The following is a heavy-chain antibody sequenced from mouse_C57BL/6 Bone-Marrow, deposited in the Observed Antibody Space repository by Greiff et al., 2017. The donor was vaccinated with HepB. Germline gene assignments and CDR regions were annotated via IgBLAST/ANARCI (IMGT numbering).Heavy chain of an antibody. V-gene: IGHV5-4*03. CDR3: ARSYDYDAWFAY. D-gene: IGHD2-4*01. CDR1: GFTFSSYA. Sequence: EVKLMESGGGLVKPGGSLKLSCAASGFTFSSYAMSWVRQTPEKRLEWVATISDGGSYTYYPDNVQGRFTISRDNAKNNLYLQMSQLKSEDTAMYYCARSYDYDAWFAYWGQGTLVTVSA. CDR2: ISDGGSYT. J-gene: IGHJ3*01.